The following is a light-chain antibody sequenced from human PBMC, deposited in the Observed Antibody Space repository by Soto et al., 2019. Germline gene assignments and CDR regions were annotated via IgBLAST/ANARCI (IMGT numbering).Light chain of an antibody. J-gene: IGKJ5*01. Sequence: EIVLTQSPGTLSLSPGERATLSCRASQSVSSSFLAWYQQRPGQAPRLLIYGASSRATGIPDRFSGSGSGTDFTLAISSLQPEDFATYFCQQSYRNPITFGQGTRLEIK. CDR1: QSVSSSF. V-gene: IGKV3-20*01. CDR2: GAS. CDR3: QQSYRNPIT.